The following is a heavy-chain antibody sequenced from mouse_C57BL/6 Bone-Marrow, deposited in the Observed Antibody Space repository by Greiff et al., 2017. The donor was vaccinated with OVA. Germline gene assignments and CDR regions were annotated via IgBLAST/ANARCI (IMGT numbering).Heavy chain of an antibody. CDR3: ARLIYYDSWAWFAY. D-gene: IGHD2-4*01. V-gene: IGHV8-8*01. J-gene: IGHJ3*01. CDR2: IWWDDDK. Sequence: QVTLKESGPGILQPSQTLSLTCSFSGFSLSTFGMGVGWIRQPSGKGLEWLAHIWWDDDKYYNPALKSRLTISKDTSKNQVFLKIANVDTADTATYYCARLIYYDSWAWFAYWGQGTLVTVSA. CDR1: GFSLSTFGMG.